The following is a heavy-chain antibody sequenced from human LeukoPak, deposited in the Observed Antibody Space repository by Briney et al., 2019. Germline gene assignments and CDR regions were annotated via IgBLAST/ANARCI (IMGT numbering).Heavy chain of an antibody. CDR1: GGTFSSYA. CDR3: ATTPDIVVVPAAMIGPGSFGN. V-gene: IGHV1-69*13. D-gene: IGHD2-2*01. CDR2: IIPIFGTA. J-gene: IGHJ4*02. Sequence: GASVKVSCKASGGTFSSYAISWVRQAPGRGLEWMGGIIPIFGTANYAQKFQGRVTITADESTSTAYMELSSLRSEDTAVYYCATTPDIVVVPAAMIGPGSFGNWGQGTLVTVSS.